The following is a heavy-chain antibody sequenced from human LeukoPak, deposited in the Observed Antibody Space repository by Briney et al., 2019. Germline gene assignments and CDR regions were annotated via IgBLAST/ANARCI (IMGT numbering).Heavy chain of an antibody. Sequence: ASGPTLVKPTQTLTLTCTFSGFSLTTSGVGVGWIRQPPGKALEWLALINWDDQKVYSPSLQSRLSFTKDTSKNQVVLTMTNVDPVDTATYYCAHRRDSSGYQYRYWFAPWGQGTLVTVSS. D-gene: IGHD3-22*01. CDR3: AHRRDSSGYQYRYWFAP. J-gene: IGHJ5*02. V-gene: IGHV2-5*02. CDR2: INWDDQK. CDR1: GFSLTTSGVG.